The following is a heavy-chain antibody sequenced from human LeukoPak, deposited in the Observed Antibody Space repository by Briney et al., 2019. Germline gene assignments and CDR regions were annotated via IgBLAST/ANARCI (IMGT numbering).Heavy chain of an antibody. Sequence: ASVKVSCKTSGYPFSNYAIIWVRQAPGQGLEWMGWINPNSGGTNYAQKFQGRVTMTRDTSISTAYMELSRLRSDDTAVYYCARALRGAGYYYYMDVWGKGTTVTISS. CDR2: INPNSGGT. D-gene: IGHD1-26*01. J-gene: IGHJ6*03. CDR3: ARALRGAGYYYYMDV. V-gene: IGHV1-2*02. CDR1: GYPFSNYA.